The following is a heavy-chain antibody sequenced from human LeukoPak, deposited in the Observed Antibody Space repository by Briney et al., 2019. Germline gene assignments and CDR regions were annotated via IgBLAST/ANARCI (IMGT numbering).Heavy chain of an antibody. D-gene: IGHD3-10*01. CDR1: GFTFSSYT. Sequence: GGSLRLSCAVSGFTFSSYTMNWVRQAPGKGLEWVSSISNSSTYIYYADSVKGRFTVSRDNAKNSLSLQMNSLRAEDTAVYYCARGASYGSGTYYQIHWGQGTLVTVSS. CDR2: ISNSSTYI. J-gene: IGHJ4*02. V-gene: IGHV3-21*01. CDR3: ARGASYGSGTYYQIH.